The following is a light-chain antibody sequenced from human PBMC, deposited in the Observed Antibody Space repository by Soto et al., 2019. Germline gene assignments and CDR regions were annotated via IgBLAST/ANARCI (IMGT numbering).Light chain of an antibody. V-gene: IGLV1-47*01. J-gene: IGLJ1*01. CDR3: AAWDDSLSALWV. CDR2: RNN. CDR1: SSNIGSNY. Sequence: QAVVTQPPSASGTPGQRVTISRSGSSSNIGSNYVYWYQQLPGTPPKLVIYRNNQRPSGVPDRFSGSKSGTSASLAISGLRSEDESDYYCAAWDDSLSALWVFGTGTKLTVL.